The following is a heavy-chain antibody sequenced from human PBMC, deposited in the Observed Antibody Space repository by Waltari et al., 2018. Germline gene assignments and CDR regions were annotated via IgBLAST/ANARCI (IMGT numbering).Heavy chain of an antibody. CDR3: ARDLGSGYGPGGISSWILDV. D-gene: IGHD5-12*01. Sequence: SISSSSSYIYYADSVKGRFTISRDNAKNSLYLQMNSLRAEDTAVYYCARDLGSGYGPGGISSWILDVWGKGTTVTVSS. V-gene: IGHV3-21*01. CDR2: ISSSSSYI. J-gene: IGHJ6*04.